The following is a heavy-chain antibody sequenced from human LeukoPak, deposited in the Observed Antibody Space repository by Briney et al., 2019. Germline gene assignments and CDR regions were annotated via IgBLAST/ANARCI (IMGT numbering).Heavy chain of an antibody. Sequence: PGSSLRLSCAASGFTFADYPMHWVRQAPGKGLEWVSGISWNSGNKEYGDSVKGRFTVSRDNAKNSLHLQMNSLRADDTALYYCVKDRALVGGPYFYYMDVWGKGTMVTVS. CDR2: ISWNSGNK. CDR3: VKDRALVGGPYFYYMDV. CDR1: GFTFADYP. J-gene: IGHJ6*03. V-gene: IGHV3-9*01. D-gene: IGHD1-26*01.